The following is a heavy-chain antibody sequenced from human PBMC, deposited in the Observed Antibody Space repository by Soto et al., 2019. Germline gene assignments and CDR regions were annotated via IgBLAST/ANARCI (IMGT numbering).Heavy chain of an antibody. Sequence: ASAQVSCTASGYTFTSYDISCWRRPPGQGLVWMGWFSAYNGNTNYAQKLQGRVTMTTDTSKSTAYLELRSLRSADTAVYYCARDMVRGVMLDWFELWGQGTLVTVSS. CDR1: GYTFTSYD. CDR2: FSAYNGNT. V-gene: IGHV1-18*01. D-gene: IGHD3-10*01. CDR3: ARDMVRGVMLDWFEL. J-gene: IGHJ5*01.